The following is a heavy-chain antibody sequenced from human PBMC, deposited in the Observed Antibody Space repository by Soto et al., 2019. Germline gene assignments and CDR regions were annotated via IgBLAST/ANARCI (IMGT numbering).Heavy chain of an antibody. CDR3: AREMAPNYDFWSTYGMDV. CDR1: GGSISSGGYY. J-gene: IGHJ6*02. V-gene: IGHV4-31*03. CDR2: IYYSGST. D-gene: IGHD3-3*01. Sequence: LSLTCTVSGGSISSGGYYWSWIRQHPGKGLEWIGYIYYSGSTYYNPSLKSRVTISVDTSKNQFSLKLSSVTAADTAVYYCAREMAPNYDFWSTYGMDVWGQGTTVTVSS.